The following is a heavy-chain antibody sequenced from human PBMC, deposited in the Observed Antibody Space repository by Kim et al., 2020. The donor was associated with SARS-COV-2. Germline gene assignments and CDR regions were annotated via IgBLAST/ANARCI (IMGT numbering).Heavy chain of an antibody. CDR2: IWYDGSNK. CDR3: ARNSQPTYDAFDI. Sequence: GGSLRLSCAASGFIFSNYGMHWVRQAPGKGLEWVAVIWYDGSNKYYADSVKGRFTISRDNSKNTLYLQMDSLRAEDTAVYYCARNSQPTYDAFDIWGQGTMVTVSS. D-gene: IGHD1-7*01. V-gene: IGHV3-33*01. J-gene: IGHJ3*02. CDR1: GFIFSNYG.